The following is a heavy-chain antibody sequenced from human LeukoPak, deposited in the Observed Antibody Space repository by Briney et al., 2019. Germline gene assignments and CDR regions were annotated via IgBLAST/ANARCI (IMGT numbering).Heavy chain of an antibody. V-gene: IGHV4-4*02. D-gene: IGHD3-10*01. CDR2: IHHSGST. CDR3: ARVGVRGVITSFDF. J-gene: IGHJ4*02. CDR1: GDSISSSNW. Sequence: SETLSLTCDVSGDSISSSNWWSWVRQSPVKGLEWIAEIHHSGSTNCDPSLKSRVTISVDKSQNQFSLQLSSVTAADTAVYYCARVGVRGVITSFDFWGQGTLVTVSS.